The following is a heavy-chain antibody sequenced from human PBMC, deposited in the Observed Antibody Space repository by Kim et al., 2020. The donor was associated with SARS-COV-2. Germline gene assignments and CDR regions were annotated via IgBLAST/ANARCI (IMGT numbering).Heavy chain of an antibody. D-gene: IGHD6-6*01. J-gene: IGHJ4*02. CDR3: TRDLVPGGADY. Sequence: GGSLRLSCEMSGFKFERFAVHWVRQPPGKGLEWVSGLSLDSDRIGYADSVKGRFTVSRDKAKDTLNLQMDSLRIEDTAFYYCTRDLVPGGADYWGQGTLVTVSS. CDR2: LSLDSDRI. V-gene: IGHV3-9*01. CDR1: GFKFERFA.